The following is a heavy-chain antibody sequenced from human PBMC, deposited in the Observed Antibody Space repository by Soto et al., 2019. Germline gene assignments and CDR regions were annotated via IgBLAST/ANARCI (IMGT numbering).Heavy chain of an antibody. CDR2: INTDGSTT. CDR3: ANPDANYDFWSGILFNDSANTVVYSCPAPRASDL. V-gene: IGHV3-74*01. J-gene: IGHJ2*01. Sequence: PGGSLRLSCAASEFTFNNYWMHWVRQVPGKGLEWVSRINTDGSTTNYADSVMGRFTISRDNADNTVYLQMNSLRAEDTAVYYCANPDANYDFWSGILFNDSANTVVYSCPAPRASDL. D-gene: IGHD3-3*01. CDR1: EFTFNNYW.